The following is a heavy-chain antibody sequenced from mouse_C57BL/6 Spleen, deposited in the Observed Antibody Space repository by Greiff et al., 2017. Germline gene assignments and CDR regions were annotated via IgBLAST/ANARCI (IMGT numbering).Heavy chain of an antibody. Sequence: VQLQQSGPELVKPGASVKISCKASGYSFTDYNMNWVKQSNGKSLEWIGVINPNYGTTSYNQKFKGKATLTVDQSSSTAYMQLTSLTSEDSAVXYCARSGDGYYPPYDMDDWGQGTSVTVSS. V-gene: IGHV1-39*01. CDR1: GYSFTDYN. CDR3: ARSGDGYYPPYDMDD. CDR2: INPNYGTT. J-gene: IGHJ4*01. D-gene: IGHD2-3*01.